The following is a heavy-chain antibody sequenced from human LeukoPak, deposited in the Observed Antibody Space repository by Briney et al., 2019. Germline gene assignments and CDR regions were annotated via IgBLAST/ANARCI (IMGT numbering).Heavy chain of an antibody. Sequence: GGSLRLSCAASGFTFSSHSMNWVRQAPGKGLEWVSSISDSRDYKYYADSVKGRFAISTDDAKKSVSLQMNSLRAEDTAVYYCARGGKLDYPFDYWGQGTLVTVSS. V-gene: IGHV3-21*01. D-gene: IGHD4-11*01. CDR2: ISDSRDYK. J-gene: IGHJ4*02. CDR1: GFTFSSHS. CDR3: ARGGKLDYPFDY.